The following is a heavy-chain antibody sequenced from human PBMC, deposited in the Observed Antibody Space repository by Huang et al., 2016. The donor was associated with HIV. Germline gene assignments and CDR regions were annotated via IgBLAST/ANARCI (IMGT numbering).Heavy chain of an antibody. CDR1: GGSIRSDNYY. CDR3: ARLPGSITMIRGVITDPY. Sequence: QLQLQESGPGLVKPSETLSLTCTVSGGSIRSDNYYWGWIRQPPGKGLGWIGSIYYRGSNYYNPSRKRRVTITVDTAKNHFSLRMRSVTAADTAVYYCARLPGSITMIRGVITDPYWGQGTLVTVSS. J-gene: IGHJ4*02. V-gene: IGHV4-39*02. D-gene: IGHD3-10*01. CDR2: IYYRGSN.